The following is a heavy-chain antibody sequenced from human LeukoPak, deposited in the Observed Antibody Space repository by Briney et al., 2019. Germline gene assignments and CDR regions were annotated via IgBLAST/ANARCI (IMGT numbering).Heavy chain of an antibody. J-gene: IGHJ4*02. CDR3: AKDKVLGLATLLDY. D-gene: IGHD5-24*01. V-gene: IGHV3-23*01. CDR1: GYTFSSYA. Sequence: GGSLRLSCAASGYTFSSYAMSWVRQAPGKGLEWVSAISGSGGAKYYADSVKGRFTISRDNSKNTLYLQMNSLRADDTAVYYCAKDKVLGLATLLDYWGQGTLVTVSS. CDR2: ISGSGGAK.